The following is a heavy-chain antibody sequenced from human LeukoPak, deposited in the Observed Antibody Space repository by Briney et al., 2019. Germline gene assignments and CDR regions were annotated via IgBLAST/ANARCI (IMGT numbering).Heavy chain of an antibody. CDR1: GYTFTSYD. CDR3: FGLLVGAKGDY. V-gene: IGHV1-8*01. CDR2: MNPNSGNT. D-gene: IGHD1-26*01. J-gene: IGHJ4*02. Sequence: ASVKVSCKASGYTFTSYDINWARQATGQGLEWMGWMNPNSGNTGYAQKFQGRVTMTRNTSISTAYMELSSLRSEDTAVYYCFGLLVGAKGDYWGQGTLVTVSS.